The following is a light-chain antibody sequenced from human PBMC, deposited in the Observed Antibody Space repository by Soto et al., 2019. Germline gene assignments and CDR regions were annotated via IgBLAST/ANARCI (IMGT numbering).Light chain of an antibody. CDR3: SSYAGSNSYV. Sequence: QSALAQPPSASGSPGQSVTISCTGTSSDVGGYNYVSWYQQHPGKAPKLMIYEVIKRPSGVPDRFSGSKSGNTASLTVSGLQAEDEADYYCSSYAGSNSYVFGTGTKVTAL. CDR2: EVI. V-gene: IGLV2-8*01. CDR1: SSDVGGYNY. J-gene: IGLJ1*01.